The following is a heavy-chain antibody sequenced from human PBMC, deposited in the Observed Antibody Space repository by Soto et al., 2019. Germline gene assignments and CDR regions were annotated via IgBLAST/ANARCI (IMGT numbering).Heavy chain of an antibody. CDR3: ARDRATMVRGGYYYGMDV. CDR2: IYSGGST. CDR1: GFTVSSNY. V-gene: IGHV3-53*02. J-gene: IGHJ6*02. D-gene: IGHD3-10*01. Sequence: EVQLVETGGGLIQPGGSLRLSCAASGFTVSSNYMSWVCQAPGKGLEWVSVIYSGGSTYYADSVKGRFTISRDNSKNTLYLQMNSLRAEDTAVYYCARDRATMVRGGYYYGMDVWGQGTTVTVSS.